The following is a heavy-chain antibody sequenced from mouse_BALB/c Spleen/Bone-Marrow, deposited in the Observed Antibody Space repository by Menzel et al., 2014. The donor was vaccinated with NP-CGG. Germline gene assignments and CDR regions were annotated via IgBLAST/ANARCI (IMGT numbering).Heavy chain of an antibody. CDR2: IDPANGFA. CDR3: ARAYYGNYPYVMDY. J-gene: IGHJ4*01. Sequence: VQLQQSGAELVKPGASVKLSCTASGFNIKDTYIHWVNQRPEQGLEWIGRIDPANGFAKYDPKFQGKATITADTSSNTAYLHLSSLTSEDTAVYYCARAYYGNYPYVMDYWGRGTSVTASS. CDR1: GFNIKDTY. D-gene: IGHD2-10*01. V-gene: IGHV14-3*02.